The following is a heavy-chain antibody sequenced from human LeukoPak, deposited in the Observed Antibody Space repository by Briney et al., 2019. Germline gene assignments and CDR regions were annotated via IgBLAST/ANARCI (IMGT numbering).Heavy chain of an antibody. D-gene: IGHD2-15*01. V-gene: IGHV3-48*03. Sequence: GGSLRLSCAASGFTFSSYEMNWVRQAPGKGLEWVSYISSSGSTIYYADSVKGRFTISRDNAKNSLYLQMNSLRAEDTAVYYSARDSGGSQYHAFDYWGQGTLVTVSS. CDR3: ARDSGGSQYHAFDY. CDR2: ISSSGSTI. J-gene: IGHJ4*02. CDR1: GFTFSSYE.